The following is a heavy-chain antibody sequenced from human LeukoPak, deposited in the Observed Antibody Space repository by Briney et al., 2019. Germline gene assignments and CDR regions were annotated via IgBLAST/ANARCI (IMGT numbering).Heavy chain of an antibody. CDR1: GGSFSGYY. J-gene: IGHJ4*02. V-gene: IGHV4-34*01. D-gene: IGHD3-22*01. Sequence: PSETLSLTCAVYGGSFSGYYWSWIRQPPGKGLERIGEINHSGSTNYNPSLKSRVTISVDTSKNQFSLKLSSVTAADTAVYYCARRRIITMIVVVMKTPYFDYWGQGTLVTVSS. CDR3: ARRRIITMIVVVMKTPYFDY. CDR2: INHSGST.